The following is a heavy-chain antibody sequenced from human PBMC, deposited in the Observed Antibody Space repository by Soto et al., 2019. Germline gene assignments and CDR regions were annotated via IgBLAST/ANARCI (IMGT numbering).Heavy chain of an antibody. D-gene: IGHD3-3*01. CDR1: GYTFTSYG. CDR3: ARDMYYVFWGGFFDS. J-gene: IGHJ4*02. Sequence: GASVKVSCKASGYTFTSYGISWVRQAPGQGLEWMGWISAYNGNTKYAQKLQGRVTMTTDTSTSTAYMELRSLRSEDTAVYYCARDMYYVFWGGFFDSWGQGTRVTVPS. V-gene: IGHV1-18*01. CDR2: ISAYNGNT.